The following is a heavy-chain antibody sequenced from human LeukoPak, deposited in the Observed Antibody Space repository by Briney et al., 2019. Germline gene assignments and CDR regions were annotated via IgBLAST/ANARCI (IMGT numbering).Heavy chain of an antibody. D-gene: IGHD2-15*01. CDR3: ARELVVAAQGALGY. CDR1: GYTFTSYD. J-gene: IGHJ4*02. Sequence: ASVKVSCKASGYTFTSYDINWVRQATGQGLEWMEWMNPNSGNTGYARKFQGRVTMTRDTSISTAYMELSSLRSGDTAVYYCARELVVAAQGALGYWGQGTLVTVSS. V-gene: IGHV1-8*01. CDR2: MNPNSGNT.